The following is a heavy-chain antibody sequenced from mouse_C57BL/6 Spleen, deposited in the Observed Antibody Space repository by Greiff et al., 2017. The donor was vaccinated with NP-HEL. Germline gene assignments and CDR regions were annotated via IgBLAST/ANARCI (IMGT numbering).Heavy chain of an antibody. CDR1: GFTFSDYG. Sequence: EVKVVESGGGLVKPGGSLKLSCAASGFTFSDYGMHWVRQAPEKGLEWVAYISSGSSTIYYADTVKGRFTISRDNAKNTLFLQMTSLRSEDTAMYYCARALYYYGSSPFAYWGQGTLVTVSA. V-gene: IGHV5-17*01. CDR2: ISSGSSTI. CDR3: ARALYYYGSSPFAY. D-gene: IGHD1-1*01. J-gene: IGHJ3*01.